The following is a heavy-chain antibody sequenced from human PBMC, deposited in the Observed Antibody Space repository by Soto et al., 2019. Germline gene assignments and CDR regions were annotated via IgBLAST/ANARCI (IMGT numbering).Heavy chain of an antibody. CDR2: IIPIFGAA. V-gene: IGHV1-69*01. J-gene: IGHJ3*02. D-gene: IGHD1-26*01. Sequence: QVQLVQSGAEVKKPGSSVKVSCKASGGTFSSYAISWVRQAPGQGLEWMGGIIPIFGAANYAQKCQGRVTITADESTSTAYMELSSLRSEDTAVYYCARVREMARELDAFDIWGQGTMVTVSS. CDR3: ARVREMARELDAFDI. CDR1: GGTFSSYA.